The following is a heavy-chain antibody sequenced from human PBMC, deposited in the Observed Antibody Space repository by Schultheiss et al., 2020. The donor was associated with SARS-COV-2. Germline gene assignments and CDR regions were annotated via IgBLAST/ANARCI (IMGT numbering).Heavy chain of an antibody. CDR3: VRNYYDSSGLGLTYFDY. Sequence: GGSLRLSCAASGFTFSSHAIHWVRQAPGKGLEYVSAISSNGGSTYYADSVKGRFTISRDNSKNTLYLQMSSLRAEDTAVYYCVRNYYDSSGLGLTYFDYWGQGTLVTVSS. J-gene: IGHJ4*02. CDR2: ISSNGGST. CDR1: GFTFSSHA. D-gene: IGHD3-22*01. V-gene: IGHV3-64D*09.